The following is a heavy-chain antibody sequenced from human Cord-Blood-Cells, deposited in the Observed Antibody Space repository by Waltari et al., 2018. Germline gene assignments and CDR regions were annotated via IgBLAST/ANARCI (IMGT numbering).Heavy chain of an antibody. Sequence: QLQLQESGPGLVKPSETLSLTCTVPGGSISSSSYYWGWFRQPPGKGLEWIGSIYYSGGTYYNPSLKGRVTISVDTSKNQFSLKLSSVTAADTAVYYCASQGRGPNWGSPKHWYFDLWGRGTLVTVSS. CDR1: GGSISSSSYY. D-gene: IGHD7-27*01. V-gene: IGHV4-39*01. CDR3: ASQGRGPNWGSPKHWYFDL. CDR2: IYYSGGT. J-gene: IGHJ2*01.